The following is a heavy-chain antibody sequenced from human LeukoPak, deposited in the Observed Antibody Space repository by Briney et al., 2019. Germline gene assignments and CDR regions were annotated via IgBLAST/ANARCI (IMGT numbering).Heavy chain of an antibody. Sequence: GGSLRLSCAASGFTFKTGWMSWVRRAPGKGLEWVSGINWNGGRTGYADSMKGRFIISRDNAKNSLYLQMNNLRAEDTAVYYCARGGLWFGELSFGYWGQGTLVTVSS. CDR3: ARGGLWFGELSFGY. V-gene: IGHV3-20*04. D-gene: IGHD3-10*01. CDR1: GFTFKTGW. CDR2: INWNGGRT. J-gene: IGHJ4*02.